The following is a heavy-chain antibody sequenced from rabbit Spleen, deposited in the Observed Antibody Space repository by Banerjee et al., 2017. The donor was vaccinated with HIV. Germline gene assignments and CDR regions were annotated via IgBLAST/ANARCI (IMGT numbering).Heavy chain of an antibody. CDR1: GFSFSRNEY. CDR2: IAGDSSGFT. V-gene: IGHV1S40*01. Sequence: QSLEESGGDLVKPGASLTLTCTASGFSFSRNEYMCWVRQAPGKGLEWISCIAGDSSGFTYSATWTKGRITCSKTSSSTVTLQMTSLTAADTATYFCARDTGSSFSSYGMDLWGPGTLVTVS. CDR3: ARDTGSSFSSYGMDL. D-gene: IGHD8-1*01. J-gene: IGHJ6*01.